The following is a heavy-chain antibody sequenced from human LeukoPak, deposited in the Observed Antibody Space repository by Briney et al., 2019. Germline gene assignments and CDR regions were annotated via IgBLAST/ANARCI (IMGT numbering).Heavy chain of an antibody. V-gene: IGHV3-23*01. CDR1: GFTFSSYA. CDR3: ARDMYFAVDV. CDR2: ISGSGGST. J-gene: IGHJ6*02. Sequence: GGSLRLSCAASGFTFSSYAMSWVRQAPGKGLEWVSAISGSGGSTYYADSVKGRFTISRDNAKNTLHLQMNSLRVEDTAVYYCARDMYFAVDVWGQGTTVTVSS.